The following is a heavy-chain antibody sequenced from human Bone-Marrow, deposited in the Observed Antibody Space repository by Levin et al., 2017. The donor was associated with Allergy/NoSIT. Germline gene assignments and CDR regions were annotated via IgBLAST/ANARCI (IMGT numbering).Heavy chain of an antibody. D-gene: IGHD2-8*02. V-gene: IGHV3-21*01. CDR2: ISGDSSDL. Sequence: PGGSLRLSCIVSGFTFSDYSIYWVRQAPGKGLEWISSISGDSSDLYYADSVKGRFTISRDNAKNSLNLQVSSLRAEDTAVYYCARGIIGDVRVAHKEAFDIWGQGTMVSVSS. CDR1: GFTFSDYS. CDR3: ARGIIGDVRVAHKEAFDI. J-gene: IGHJ3*02.